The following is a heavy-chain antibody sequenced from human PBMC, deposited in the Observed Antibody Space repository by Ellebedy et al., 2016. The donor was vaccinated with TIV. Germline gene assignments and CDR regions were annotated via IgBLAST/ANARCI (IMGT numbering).Heavy chain of an antibody. CDR2: IWHDGSNK. CDR3: AKDRMPTIDFLEV. J-gene: IGHJ6*02. Sequence: PGGSLRLSCAASGFSFSIYGLHWVRQAPGKGLEWVAVIWHDGSNKYYAESVKGRFTISRDNSKSTLYLQMNSLRAEDTAVYYCAKDRMPTIDFLEVWGQGTTVTVSS. D-gene: IGHD5-24*01. CDR1: GFSFSIYG. V-gene: IGHV3-33*06.